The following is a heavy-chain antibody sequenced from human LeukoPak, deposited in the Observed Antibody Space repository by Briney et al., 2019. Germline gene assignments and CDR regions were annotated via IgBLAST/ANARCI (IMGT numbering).Heavy chain of an antibody. CDR1: GFTFSSYA. Sequence: GGSLRLSCAASGFTFSSYAMSWVRQAPGRGLEWVSAISGSGGSTYYADSVKGRFTISRDNSKNTLYLQMNSLRAEDTAVYYCAKLEGAAAGPDYFDYWGQGTLVTASS. CDR2: ISGSGGST. CDR3: AKLEGAAAGPDYFDY. V-gene: IGHV3-23*01. D-gene: IGHD6-13*01. J-gene: IGHJ4*02.